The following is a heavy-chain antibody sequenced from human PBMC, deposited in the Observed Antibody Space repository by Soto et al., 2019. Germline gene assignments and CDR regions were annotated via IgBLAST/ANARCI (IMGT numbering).Heavy chain of an antibody. J-gene: IGHJ4*02. CDR1: GFSFNSYA. D-gene: IGHD6-19*01. CDR3: VRAAYSSGWKYFDH. V-gene: IGHV3-33*01. Sequence: QVRLVESGGGVVQPGTSLRLSCAASGFSFNSYAMHWVRQAPGKGLEWMAVIWFDGSNKDYADSVKGRFTISRDNSKNTLFLQMNSRGAEDTAVYYCVRAAYSSGWKYFDHWGQGTLVTVSS. CDR2: IWFDGSNK.